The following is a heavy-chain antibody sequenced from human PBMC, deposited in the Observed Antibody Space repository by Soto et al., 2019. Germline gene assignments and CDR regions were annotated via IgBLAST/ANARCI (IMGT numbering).Heavy chain of an antibody. J-gene: IGHJ3*02. CDR2: IWYDGSNK. Sequence: GGSLRLSCAASGFTFSSYGMHWVRQAPGKGLEWVAVIWYDGSNKYYADSVKGRFTISRDNSKNTLYLQMNSLRAEDTAVYYCARGITMVRGVTGAFDIWGQGTMVT. V-gene: IGHV3-33*01. D-gene: IGHD3-10*01. CDR1: GFTFSSYG. CDR3: ARGITMVRGVTGAFDI.